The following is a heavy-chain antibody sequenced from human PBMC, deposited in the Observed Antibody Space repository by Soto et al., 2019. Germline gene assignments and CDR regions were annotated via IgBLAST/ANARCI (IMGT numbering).Heavy chain of an antibody. CDR1: GFTFSDYY. D-gene: IGHD3-16*01. Sequence: QVQLVESGGGLVKPGGSLRLSCAASGFTFSDYYMSWIRQAPGKGLEWVSYISSSGSTIYYADSVKGRFTYSRDNAKNSLYRQMNSLGAEDTAVYYCARGPYDYVWGRGPPPFDYWGQGTLVTVSS. V-gene: IGHV3-11*01. CDR3: ARGPYDYVWGRGPPPFDY. J-gene: IGHJ4*02. CDR2: ISSSGSTI.